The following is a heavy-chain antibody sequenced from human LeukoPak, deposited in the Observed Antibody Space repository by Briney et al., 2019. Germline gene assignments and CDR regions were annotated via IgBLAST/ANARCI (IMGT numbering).Heavy chain of an antibody. CDR2: INHSGST. Sequence: SETLSLTCAVYGGSFSGYYWSWIRQPPGKGLVWIGEINHSGSTNYNPSLKSRVTISVDTSKNQFSLKLSSVTAADTAVYYCARGSAMANDYWGQGTLVTVSS. J-gene: IGHJ4*02. CDR3: ARGSAMANDY. CDR1: GGSFSGYY. D-gene: IGHD5-18*01. V-gene: IGHV4-34*01.